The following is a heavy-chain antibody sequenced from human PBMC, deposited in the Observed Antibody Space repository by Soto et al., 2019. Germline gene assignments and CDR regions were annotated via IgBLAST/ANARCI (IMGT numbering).Heavy chain of an antibody. Sequence: GGSLRLSCAASGFTFSSYAMSWVRQAPGKGLEWVSAISGSGGSTYYADSVKGRFTISRDNSKNTLYLQMNSLRAEDTAVYYCAKGGLGITGTTRIGYWGQGTLVTVSS. CDR3: AKGGLGITGTTRIGY. CDR1: GFTFSSYA. D-gene: IGHD1-7*01. V-gene: IGHV3-23*01. CDR2: ISGSGGST. J-gene: IGHJ4*02.